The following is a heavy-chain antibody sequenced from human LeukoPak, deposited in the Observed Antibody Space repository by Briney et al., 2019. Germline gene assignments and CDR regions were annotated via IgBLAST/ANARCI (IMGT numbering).Heavy chain of an antibody. CDR2: INTNTGNP. J-gene: IGHJ4*02. CDR1: GYTFACYA. Sequence: APVEGSCKASGYTFACYAMNWGGQAPGQGRGGVGWINTNTGNPTYAQGFTGRFVFSLDTSVSTAYLQISSLKAEDTAVYYCARDIVATISALNYWGQGTLVTVSS. V-gene: IGHV7-4-1*02. D-gene: IGHD5-12*01. CDR3: ARDIVATISALNY.